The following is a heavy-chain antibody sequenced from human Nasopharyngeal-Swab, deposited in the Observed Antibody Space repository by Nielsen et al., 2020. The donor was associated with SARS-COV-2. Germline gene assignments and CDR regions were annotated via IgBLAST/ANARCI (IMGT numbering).Heavy chain of an antibody. D-gene: IGHD3-22*01. CDR2: SYYSGST. Sequence: SETLPLTCTVSGGSISSSGYYWGWLRQPPGKGLEWIGSSYYSGSTNYNPSLKSRVTISVDKTKNQFSLKLSSVTTADTAVYYCARQGDYYYDSGGYYTGYFDLWGRGTLVTVSS. J-gene: IGHJ2*01. CDR1: GGSISSSGYY. V-gene: IGHV4-39*01. CDR3: ARQGDYYYDSGGYYTGYFDL.